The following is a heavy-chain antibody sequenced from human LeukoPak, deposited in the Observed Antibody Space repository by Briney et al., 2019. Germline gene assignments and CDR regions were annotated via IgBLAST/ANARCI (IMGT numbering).Heavy chain of an antibody. D-gene: IGHD6-6*01. CDR2: IRGENGNT. V-gene: IGHV1-18*01. CDR1: GYTFTSYG. J-gene: IGHJ6*02. Sequence: ASLKVSCKASGYTFTSYGISWVRQSPGQGLEWMRWIRGENGNTNYAQNLQGRLALTIDTSTRTAYMDLGSLRSDDTAVYYCAKAARPGYYYYGMDVWGQGTTVTVSS. CDR3: AKAARPGYYYYGMDV.